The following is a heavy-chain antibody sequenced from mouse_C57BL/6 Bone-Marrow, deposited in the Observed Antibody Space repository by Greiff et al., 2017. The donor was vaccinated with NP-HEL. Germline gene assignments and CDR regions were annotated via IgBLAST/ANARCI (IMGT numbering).Heavy chain of an antibody. J-gene: IGHJ4*01. CDR1: GYTFTSYW. V-gene: IGHV1-55*01. D-gene: IGHD1-1*01. CDR3: ASQIYYYSSSLYYYAMDY. Sequence: VQLQQPGAELVKPGASVKMSCKASGYTFTSYWITWVKQRPGQGLEWIGDIYPGSGSTNYTEKFKSKATLTVDTSSSTAYMQLSSLTSEDSAVYYCASQIYYYSSSLYYYAMDYWGQGTSVTVSS. CDR2: IYPGSGST.